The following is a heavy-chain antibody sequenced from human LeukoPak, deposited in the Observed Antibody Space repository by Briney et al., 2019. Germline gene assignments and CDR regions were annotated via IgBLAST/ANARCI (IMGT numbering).Heavy chain of an antibody. CDR2: IYPGDSDT. CDR1: GYSFTSYW. V-gene: IGHV5-51*01. D-gene: IGHD1-1*01. CDR3: ARPLWGATGTTSHDAFDI. Sequence: GESLKISCKGSGYSFTSYWIGWVRQMPGKGLEWMGIIYPGDSDTRYSPSFKGQVTISADKSISTAYLQWSSLKASDTAMYYCARPLWGATGTTSHDAFDIWGQGTMVTVSS. J-gene: IGHJ3*02.